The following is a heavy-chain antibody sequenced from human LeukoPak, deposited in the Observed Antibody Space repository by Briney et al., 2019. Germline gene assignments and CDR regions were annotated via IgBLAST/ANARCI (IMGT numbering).Heavy chain of an antibody. Sequence: SQTLSLTCTVSGGSISSGSYYWSWIRQPAGKGLEWVGRIYTSGSTNYNPSLKSRVTISVDTSKNQFSLKLSSVTAADTAVYYCARDLGWLLAFDIWGQGTMVTVSS. J-gene: IGHJ3*02. D-gene: IGHD3-3*01. V-gene: IGHV4-61*02. CDR2: IYTSGST. CDR3: ARDLGWLLAFDI. CDR1: GGSISSGSYY.